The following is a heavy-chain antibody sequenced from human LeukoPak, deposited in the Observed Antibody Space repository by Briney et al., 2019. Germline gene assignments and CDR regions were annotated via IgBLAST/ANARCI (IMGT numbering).Heavy chain of an antibody. CDR3: ARDRVGSGWPRPWYFEF. J-gene: IGHJ4*02. CDR2: INPNTGAT. Sequence: ASVKVSCKPSGYTFTGYYLRWVRQAPGQGLEWMGWINPNTGATIYAEKFQGRVTMTRDTSIDTAYMEMRSLRSDDTAVYYCARDRVGSGWPRPWYFEFWGQRTLITVSS. V-gene: IGHV1-2*02. CDR1: GYTFTGYY. D-gene: IGHD6-19*01.